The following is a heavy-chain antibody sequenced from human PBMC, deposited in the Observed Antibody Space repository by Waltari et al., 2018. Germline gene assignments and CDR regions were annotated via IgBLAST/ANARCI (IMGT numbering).Heavy chain of an antibody. CDR3: STNPPGN. Sequence: EVQLVESGGDLVQPGGSLRLSCTVSELSSFWLDWVRQAPGKGLVWVERVKNDGTMSTYADAVRGRFTVSRDSAKKTFYLQMNSLRGEDTAVYYCSTNPPGNWGQGTLVTVSS. V-gene: IGHV3-74*01. CDR1: ELSSFW. CDR2: VKNDGTMS. J-gene: IGHJ4*02.